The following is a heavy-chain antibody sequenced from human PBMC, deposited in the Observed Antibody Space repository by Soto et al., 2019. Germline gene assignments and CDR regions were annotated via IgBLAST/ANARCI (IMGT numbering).Heavy chain of an antibody. J-gene: IGHJ6*02. Sequence: SVKVSCKASGGTFSSYAISWVRQAPGQGLEWMGGIIPIFGTANDAQKFQGRVTITADESTSTAYMELSSLRSEDTAVYYCARVFRGTGAGRGYCISTSCYPYYYGMDVWGQGTTVTVSS. V-gene: IGHV1-69*13. D-gene: IGHD2-2*01. CDR2: IIPIFGTA. CDR1: GGTFSSYA. CDR3: ARVFRGTGAGRGYCISTSCYPYYYGMDV.